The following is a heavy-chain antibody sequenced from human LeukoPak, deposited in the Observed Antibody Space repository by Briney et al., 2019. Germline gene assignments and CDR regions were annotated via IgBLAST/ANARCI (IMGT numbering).Heavy chain of an antibody. J-gene: IGHJ4*02. CDR3: ARLHRLGSFFAF. Sequence: GESLKISCKASGYSFDKYWIGWVRPKPGKGLELMGIIYPGASDTRYRPSFEGQITISADKSINTAYLQWRSLKASDTAMYYCARLHRLGSFFAFWGQGTLVTVFS. V-gene: IGHV5-51*01. D-gene: IGHD3-10*01. CDR2: IYPGASDT. CDR1: GYSFDKYW.